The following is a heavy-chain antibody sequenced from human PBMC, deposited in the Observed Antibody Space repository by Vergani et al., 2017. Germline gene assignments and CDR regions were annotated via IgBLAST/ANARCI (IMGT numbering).Heavy chain of an antibody. V-gene: IGHV3-21*01. Sequence: EVQLVESGGGLVKPGGSLRLSCAASGFTFSSYSMNWVRQAPGKGLEWVSSISSSSSYIYYTDSVKGRFTISRDNAKTSLYLQMNSLRAEDTAVYYCARLGSVDIVATITFYYYGMDVWGQGTTVTVSS. CDR2: ISSSSSYI. CDR3: ARLGSVDIVATITFYYYGMDV. D-gene: IGHD5-12*01. J-gene: IGHJ6*02. CDR1: GFTFSSYS.